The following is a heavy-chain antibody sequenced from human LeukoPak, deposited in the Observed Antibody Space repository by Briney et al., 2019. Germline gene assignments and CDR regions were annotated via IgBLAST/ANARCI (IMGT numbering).Heavy chain of an antibody. V-gene: IGHV4-4*07. Sequence: SETLSLTCTVSGGSISSYHWNWIRQSAGRGLEWIGHIYTTGTTNCNPSLKSRVTISLDTSKNQFSLKLNSVTAADTAVYYCARCTSTSCYNFDYWGQGTLVTVSS. J-gene: IGHJ4*02. D-gene: IGHD2-2*02. CDR2: IYTTGTT. CDR1: GGSISSYH. CDR3: ARCTSTSCYNFDY.